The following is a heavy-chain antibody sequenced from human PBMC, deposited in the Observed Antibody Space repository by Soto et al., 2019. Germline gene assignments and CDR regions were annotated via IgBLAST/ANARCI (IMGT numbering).Heavy chain of an antibody. Sequence: ASVKVSCKASGYTFTSYGISWVRQAPGQGLEWMGWISAYNGNTNYAQKLQGRVTMTTDTSTSTAYMELRSLRSDDTAVYYCARWPRSRGITMVRGGYYYYGMDVWGQGTTVTVSS. CDR1: GYTFTSYG. D-gene: IGHD3-10*01. J-gene: IGHJ6*02. CDR2: ISAYNGNT. V-gene: IGHV1-18*01. CDR3: ARWPRSRGITMVRGGYYYYGMDV.